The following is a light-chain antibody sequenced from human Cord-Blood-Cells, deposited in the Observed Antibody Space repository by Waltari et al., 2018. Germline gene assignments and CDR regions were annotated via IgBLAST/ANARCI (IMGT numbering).Light chain of an antibody. Sequence: SYELTQPPSVSVSPGQTARITCSGDALPKQYAYWYRQKPGQAPVLVIYKDRERPSGIPERFSGSSSGTTVTLTISGVQAEDEADYYCQSADSSGTYGVFGGGTKLTVL. CDR3: QSADSSGTYGV. CDR2: KDR. V-gene: IGLV3-25*03. CDR1: ALPKQY. J-gene: IGLJ3*02.